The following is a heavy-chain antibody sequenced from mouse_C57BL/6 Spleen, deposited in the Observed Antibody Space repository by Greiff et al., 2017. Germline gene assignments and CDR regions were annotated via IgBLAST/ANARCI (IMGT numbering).Heavy chain of an antibody. V-gene: IGHV6-3*01. J-gene: IGHJ1*03. CDR2: IRLKSDNYAT. CDR1: GFTFSNYW. Sequence: EVQGVESGGGLVQPGGSMKLSCVASGFTFSNYWMNWVRQSPEKGLEWVAQIRLKSDNYATHYAESVKGRFTISRDDSKSSVYLQMNNLRAEDTGIYYCTGYSNIYWYFDVWGTGTTVTVSS. D-gene: IGHD2-5*01. CDR3: TGYSNIYWYFDV.